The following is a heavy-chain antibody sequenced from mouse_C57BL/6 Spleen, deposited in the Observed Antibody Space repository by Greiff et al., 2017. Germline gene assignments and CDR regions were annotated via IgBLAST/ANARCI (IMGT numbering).Heavy chain of an antibody. CDR3: ARQTAQATDAMDY. CDR2: IWSDGST. V-gene: IGHV2-6-1*01. CDR1: GFSLTSYG. D-gene: IGHD3-2*02. J-gene: IGHJ4*01. Sequence: QVQLQQSGPGLVAPSQSLSITCTVSGFSLTSYGVHWVRQPPGKGLEWLVVIWSDGSTTYTSALKSRLSISKDNSKSQVFLKMNSLQTDDTAMYYCARQTAQATDAMDYWGQGTSVTVSS.